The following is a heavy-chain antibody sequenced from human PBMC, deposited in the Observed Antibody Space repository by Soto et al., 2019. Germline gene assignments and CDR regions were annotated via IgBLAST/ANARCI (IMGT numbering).Heavy chain of an antibody. Sequence: QVQLVESGGGVVQRGRSLRLSCAASGFTFSSFGMHWVRQVPGKGLEWVALISYDGSKKYYADSVKGRFTISRDKSKNTLYLQMNSLRVEDTAVYYCAKDRGWSSADLDYWGQGTLVTVSS. J-gene: IGHJ4*02. CDR1: GFTFSSFG. CDR3: AKDRGWSSADLDY. D-gene: IGHD6-19*01. V-gene: IGHV3-30*18. CDR2: ISYDGSKK.